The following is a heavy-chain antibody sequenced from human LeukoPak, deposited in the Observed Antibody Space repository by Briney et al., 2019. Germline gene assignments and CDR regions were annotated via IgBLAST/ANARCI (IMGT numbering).Heavy chain of an antibody. CDR1: GFTFSSYA. CDR2: ISGSGGST. Sequence: GGSLRLSCAASGFTFSSYAMSWVRQAPGKGLEWVTAISGSGGSTYYADSVKGRLTISRDNSKNTLYLQMNSLRAEDTAVYYCAKGDYYDSSGYYACFDYWGQGTLVTVSS. D-gene: IGHD3-22*01. V-gene: IGHV3-23*01. J-gene: IGHJ4*02. CDR3: AKGDYYDSSGYYACFDY.